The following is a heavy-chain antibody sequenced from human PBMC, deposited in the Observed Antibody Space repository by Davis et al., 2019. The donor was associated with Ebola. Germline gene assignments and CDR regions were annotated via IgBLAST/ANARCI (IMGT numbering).Heavy chain of an antibody. J-gene: IGHJ4*02. CDR2: ISYDGSNK. Sequence: PGGSLRLSCAASGFTFSSYGMHWVRQAPGKGLGWVAVISYDGSNKYYADSVKGRFTISRDNSKNTLYLQMNSLRAEDTAVYYCAKSRSGYSSGWPLLDYWGQGTLVTVSS. CDR3: AKSRSGYSSGWPLLDY. CDR1: GFTFSSYG. V-gene: IGHV3-30*18. D-gene: IGHD6-19*01.